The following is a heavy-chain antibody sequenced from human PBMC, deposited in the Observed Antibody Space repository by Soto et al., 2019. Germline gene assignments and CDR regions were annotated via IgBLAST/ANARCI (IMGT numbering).Heavy chain of an antibody. D-gene: IGHD1-20*01. J-gene: IGHJ5*02. Sequence: PSETLSLTCTVPGGSINSYYWNWIRQPPGRGLEWIGYIYNSGSTNYNPSLRSRVTISEDTSKNQFSLKLSSVTAADTAVYYCARDDNGWFDPWGQGTLVTVSS. V-gene: IGHV4-59*01. CDR3: ARDDNGWFDP. CDR1: GGSINSYY. CDR2: IYNSGST.